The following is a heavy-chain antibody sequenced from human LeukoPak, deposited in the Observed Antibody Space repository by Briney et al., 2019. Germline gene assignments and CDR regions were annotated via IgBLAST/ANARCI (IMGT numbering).Heavy chain of an antibody. J-gene: IGHJ3*02. D-gene: IGHD5-18*01. CDR3: AKVRYGYATFGAFDI. CDR2: ISWESGSI. CDR1: GFTFDDYA. V-gene: IGHV3-9*01. Sequence: PGGSLRLSCAASGFTFDDYAMHWVRQAPGKGLEWVSGISWESGSIGYADSVKGRFTISRDNAKKSLYLQMNSLRAEDTALYYCAKVRYGYATFGAFDIWGQGTMITVSS.